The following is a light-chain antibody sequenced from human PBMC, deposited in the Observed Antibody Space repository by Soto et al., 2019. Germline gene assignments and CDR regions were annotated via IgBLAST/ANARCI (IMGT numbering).Light chain of an antibody. V-gene: IGKV3D-15*01. CDR1: QSVNIY. J-gene: IGKJ4*01. CDR3: QQYDDWLRLT. Sequence: EIVMTQSPATLSVSPGERATLSCRASQSVNIYLAWYQQKPGQAPRLLIFGASSRATGIPARSSGSGSGTEFNLTISSLQSEDFAVYFCQQYDDWLRLTFGGGTKVEIK. CDR2: GAS.